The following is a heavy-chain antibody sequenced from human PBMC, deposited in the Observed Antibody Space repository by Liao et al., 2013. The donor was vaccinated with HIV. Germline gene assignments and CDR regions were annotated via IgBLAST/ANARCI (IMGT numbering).Heavy chain of an antibody. CDR2: MSYSGST. Sequence: QLQLQESGPRLVKPSETLSLTCTVSGGSLSSGSYYWSWIRQPPGKGLEWIGYMSYSGSTNYNPSFKSRVTISLDTSKNHFSLKLSSVTAADTAVYYCARTLLRFFEYFSEGNGAFDIWGQGTMVTVSS. CDR1: GGSLSSGSYY. CDR3: ARTLLRFFEYFSEGNGAFDI. D-gene: IGHD3-3*01. J-gene: IGHJ3*02. V-gene: IGHV4-61*03.